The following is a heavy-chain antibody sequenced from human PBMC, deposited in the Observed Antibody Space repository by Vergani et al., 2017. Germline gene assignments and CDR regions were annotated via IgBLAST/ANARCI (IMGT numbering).Heavy chain of an antibody. CDR2: IYHSGST. J-gene: IGHJ5*02. D-gene: IGHD3-16*01. CDR3: ARESRSYVWRSYEAWFDP. CDR1: GYSISSGYY. V-gene: IGHV4-38-2*02. Sequence: QVQLQESGPGLVKPSETLSLTCTVSGYSISSGYYWGWIRQPPGKGLGFIGNIYHSGSTYYNPSLKSRVTISVDTSKNQFSLKLSSVTAADTAVYYCARESRSYVWRSYEAWFDPWSQGTLVTVSS.